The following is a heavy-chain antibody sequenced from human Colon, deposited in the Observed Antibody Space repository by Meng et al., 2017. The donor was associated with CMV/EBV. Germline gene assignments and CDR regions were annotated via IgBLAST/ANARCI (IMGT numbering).Heavy chain of an antibody. CDR3: ARGLWFGELLGGYYYGMDV. V-gene: IGHV3-21*01. D-gene: IGHD3-10*01. CDR2: ISSGSRDI. CDR1: GFTFNSFN. Sequence: GESLKISCTASGFTFNSFNMNWVRQAPGKGLEWVSFISSGSRDIYYADSVKGRFTISRDNAKNSLYLQMNSLRAEDTAVYYCARGLWFGELLGGYYYGMDVWGQGTTVTVSS. J-gene: IGHJ6*02.